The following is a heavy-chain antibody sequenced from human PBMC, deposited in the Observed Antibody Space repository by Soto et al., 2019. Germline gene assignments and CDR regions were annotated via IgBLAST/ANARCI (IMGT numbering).Heavy chain of an antibody. CDR1: GFSLTTSGVG. CDR2: IYWSGDE. J-gene: IGHJ3*01. V-gene: IGHV2-5*01. Sequence: QYTLMESGPTLAKPTQTLTLTCSFSGFSLTTSGVGVGSVRQPPGKPLEWLAHIYWSGDEHYRPPLTIRLSITKHTSKNHVVLTLTNVDPVDTATYSCARGVATRPVFAFDVWGQGTVVTVSS. D-gene: IGHD6-6*01. CDR3: ARGVATRPVFAFDV.